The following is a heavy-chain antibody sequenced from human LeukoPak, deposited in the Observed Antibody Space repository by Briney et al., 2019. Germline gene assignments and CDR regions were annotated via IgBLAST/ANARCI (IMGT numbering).Heavy chain of an antibody. D-gene: IGHD4-23*01. CDR3: AREYGGNTGLFGY. CDR2: ITPCNGNT. V-gene: IGHV1-18*01. CDR1: GYTFIGYS. Sequence: ASVKVSCKASGYTFIGYSISWVRQAPGHGLEWMGWITPCNGNTNYVQNFQGRVTMATDTSTSTAYMELRSLRYDDTAVYYSAREYGGNTGLFGYWGPGTLVTVSS. J-gene: IGHJ4*02.